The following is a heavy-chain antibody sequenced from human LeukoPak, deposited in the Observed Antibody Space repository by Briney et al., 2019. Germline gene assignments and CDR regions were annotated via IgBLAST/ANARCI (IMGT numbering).Heavy chain of an antibody. CDR1: VYTFTDYY. CDR3: ARGHSKGSWFDP. J-gene: IGHJ5*02. CDR2: INPNSGGT. D-gene: IGHD2-15*01. V-gene: IGHV1-2*02. Sequence: GASVKVSCKASVYTFTDYYMHWVRQAPGQGLEWMGWINPNSGGTDYTQKFQGRVTMTRDTSISTAYMELSRLRSDDTAVYYCARGHSKGSWFDPWGQGTLATVSS.